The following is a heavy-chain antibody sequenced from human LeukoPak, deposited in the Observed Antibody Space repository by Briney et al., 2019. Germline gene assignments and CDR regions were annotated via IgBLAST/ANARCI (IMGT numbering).Heavy chain of an antibody. CDR1: GFTFSDYY. CDR3: ATDLFWSGYDWFDP. Sequence: PGGSLRLSCAASGFTFSDYYMNWIRQTPERGLEWVSSISSSSSTIHYADSVKGRFTISRDNAKNSLFLQMNSLTAEDTAVYYCATDLFWSGYDWFDPWGQGTLVTVSS. D-gene: IGHD3-3*01. V-gene: IGHV3-11*01. J-gene: IGHJ5*02. CDR2: ISSSSSTI.